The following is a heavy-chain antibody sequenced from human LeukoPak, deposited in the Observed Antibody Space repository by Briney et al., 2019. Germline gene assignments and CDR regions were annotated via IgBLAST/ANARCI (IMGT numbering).Heavy chain of an antibody. D-gene: IGHD3-10*01. V-gene: IGHV1-2*06. CDR1: GYTFTGYY. CDR2: INPDSGGT. Sequence: GASVKVSCKASGYTFTGYYMHWVRQAPEQGLEWMGRINPDSGGTNYGQKFQGRVTMTRDTSISTAYMELSRLRSDDTAVYYCAREPATMVRGVLLGRFDPWGQGTLVTVSS. CDR3: AREPATMVRGVLLGRFDP. J-gene: IGHJ5*02.